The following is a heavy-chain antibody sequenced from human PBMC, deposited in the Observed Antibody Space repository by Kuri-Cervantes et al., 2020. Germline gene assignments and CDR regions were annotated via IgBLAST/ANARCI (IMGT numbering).Heavy chain of an antibody. Sequence: KVSCKGSGYSFTSYWIGWVRQMPGKGLEWMGIIYPGDSDTRYSPSFQGQVTISADKSISTAYLQWSSLEASDTAMYYCARQFWEDKRYYYYYMDVWGKGTTVTVSS. V-gene: IGHV5-51*01. CDR3: ARQFWEDKRYYYYYMDV. J-gene: IGHJ6*03. CDR1: GYSFTSYW. CDR2: IYPGDSDT. D-gene: IGHD1-26*01.